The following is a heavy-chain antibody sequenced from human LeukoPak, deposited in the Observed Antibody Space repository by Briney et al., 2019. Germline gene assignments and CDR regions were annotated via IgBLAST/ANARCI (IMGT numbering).Heavy chain of an antibody. D-gene: IGHD1-14*01. CDR3: ACGAEPRHGFDP. CDR2: ISGSGGST. J-gene: IGHJ5*02. Sequence: GGSLRLSCAASGFTFSSYGMSWVRQAPGKGLEWVSAISGSGGSTYYADSVKGRFTISRDNSKNTLYLQMNSLRAEDTAVYYCACGAEPRHGFDPWGQGTLVTVSS. V-gene: IGHV3-23*01. CDR1: GFTFSSYG.